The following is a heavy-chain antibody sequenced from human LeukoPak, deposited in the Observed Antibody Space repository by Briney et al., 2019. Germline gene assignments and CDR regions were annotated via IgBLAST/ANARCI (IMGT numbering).Heavy chain of an antibody. CDR1: GFTFSGYY. D-gene: IGHD3-22*01. CDR2: ISSSGSTI. J-gene: IGHJ4*02. V-gene: IGHV3-11*01. Sequence: GGSLRLSCAASGFTFSGYYMSWIRQAPGKGLEWVSYISSSGSTIYYADSVKGRFAISRDNAKNSLYLQMNSLRAEDTAVYYCARDQDYYDSSGYYTPFFDYWGQGTLVTVSS. CDR3: ARDQDYYDSSGYYTPFFDY.